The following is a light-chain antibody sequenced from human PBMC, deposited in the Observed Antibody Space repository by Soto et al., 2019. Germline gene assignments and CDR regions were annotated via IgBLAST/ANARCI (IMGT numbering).Light chain of an antibody. CDR3: QQRSNWPPYT. V-gene: IGKV3-11*01. CDR1: QSVSSY. J-gene: IGKJ2*01. Sequence: EIVLTQSPATLSLSPGERATLSCRARQSVSSYLAWYQQKPGQAPRLLIYDASNRATGIPARFIGSGSGTDFTLTISSLEPEDFAVYYCQQRSNWPPYTFGQGTKLAIK. CDR2: DAS.